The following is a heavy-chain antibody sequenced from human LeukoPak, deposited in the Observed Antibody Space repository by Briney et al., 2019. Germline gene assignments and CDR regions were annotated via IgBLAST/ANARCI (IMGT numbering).Heavy chain of an antibody. J-gene: IGHJ4*02. CDR1: GGSISSSNW. CDR3: ARDRGTWNDDGFDY. CDR2: IYHSGST. V-gene: IGHV4-4*02. Sequence: PSETLSLTCAVSGGSISSSNWWSWVRQPPGKGLEWIGEIYHSGSTNYNPSLKSRVTISVDKSKNQFSLKLSSVTAADTAVYYCARDRGTWNDDGFDYWGQGTLVTVSS. D-gene: IGHD1-1*01.